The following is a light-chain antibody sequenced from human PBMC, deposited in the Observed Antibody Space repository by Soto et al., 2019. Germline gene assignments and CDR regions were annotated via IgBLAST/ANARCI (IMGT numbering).Light chain of an antibody. CDR2: GVS. CDR3: QQYSISPLT. CDR1: QSVSSY. J-gene: IGKJ1*01. Sequence: EIVLKQSPATLYLSPGERATLSCRASQSVSSYLAWYQQKPGQSPRLLIYGVSSRATGIPDRFSGSGSGTDFTLTISRLQPEDFAVYYCQQYSISPLTFGQGTKVDIK. V-gene: IGKV3-20*01.